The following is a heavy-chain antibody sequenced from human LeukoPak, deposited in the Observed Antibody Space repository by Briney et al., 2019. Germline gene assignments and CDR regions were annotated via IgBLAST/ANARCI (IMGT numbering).Heavy chain of an antibody. D-gene: IGHD3-3*01. J-gene: IGHJ4*02. V-gene: IGHV3-23*01. CDR3: AKDLPYYDFWSGYYIGPYYFDY. CDR2: ISGSGGST. CDR1: GFTFSSYA. Sequence: GGSLRLSCAASGFTFSSYAMSWVRQAPGKGLEWVSAISGSGGSTYYADSVKGRFTISRDNSKNTLYLQMNSLRAEDTAVYYCAKDLPYYDFWSGYYIGPYYFDYWGQGTLVTVSS.